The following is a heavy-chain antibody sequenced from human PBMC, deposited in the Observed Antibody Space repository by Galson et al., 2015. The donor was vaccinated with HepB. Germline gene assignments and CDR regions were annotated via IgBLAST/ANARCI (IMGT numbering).Heavy chain of an antibody. J-gene: IGHJ6*02. CDR3: ARVLRHDYYDSSDHYYYYGMDV. D-gene: IGHD3-22*01. V-gene: IGHV3-21*01. CDR2: ISSSSSYI. CDR1: GFTFSSYS. Sequence: SLRLSCAASGFTFSSYSMNWVRQAPGKGLEWVSSISSSSSYIYYADSVKGRFTISRDNAKNSLYLQMNSLRAEDTAVYYCARVLRHDYYDSSDHYYYYGMDVWGQGTTVTVSS.